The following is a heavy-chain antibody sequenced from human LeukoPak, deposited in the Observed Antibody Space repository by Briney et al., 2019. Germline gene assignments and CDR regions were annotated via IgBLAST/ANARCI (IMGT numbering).Heavy chain of an antibody. CDR2: INGDGSVN. CDR3: TRDRAYSSFDY. D-gene: IGHD4-11*01. Sequence: PGGSLTLSCADSGFTFSTSWMTWVRQAPGKGLEWVATINGDGSVNNHVASVKGRFTISRDNAKKSLYLQMTSLRTEDTAVYYCTRDRAYSSFDYWGQGTLVTVSS. CDR1: GFTFSTSW. V-gene: IGHV3-7*01. J-gene: IGHJ4*02.